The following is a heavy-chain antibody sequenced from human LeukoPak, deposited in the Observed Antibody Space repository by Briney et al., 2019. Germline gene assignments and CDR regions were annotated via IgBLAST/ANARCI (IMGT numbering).Heavy chain of an antibody. CDR2: LSAGGGIT. J-gene: IGHJ4*02. D-gene: IGHD6-13*01. Sequence: GGSLRLSFASSGFTLRSVGMSLVRQAPGTGLECVSGLSAGGGITYYADSVKGRFNISRDNAKNTLYLQMNSLRADDTAIYYCAKDRQQLANLDYWGQGALVTVSS. CDR1: GFTLRSVG. V-gene: IGHV3-23*01. CDR3: AKDRQQLANLDY.